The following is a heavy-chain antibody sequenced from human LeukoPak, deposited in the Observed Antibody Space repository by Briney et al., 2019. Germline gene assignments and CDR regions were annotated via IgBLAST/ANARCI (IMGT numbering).Heavy chain of an antibody. CDR2: IRHDGSDE. Sequence: GGSLRLSCVASGFKFSDYYMSWVRQAPGKGLEWVADIRHDGSDEYNVESVKGRFTISRDNAKNSLFLQMNSLRAEDTAVYYCARDGFGSYFSLDYWGQGALVTVSS. CDR1: GFKFSDYY. V-gene: IGHV3-7*04. CDR3: ARDGFGSYFSLDY. D-gene: IGHD3-10*01. J-gene: IGHJ4*02.